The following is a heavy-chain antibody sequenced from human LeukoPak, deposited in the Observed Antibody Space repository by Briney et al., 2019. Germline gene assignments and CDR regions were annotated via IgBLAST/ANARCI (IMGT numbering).Heavy chain of an antibody. V-gene: IGHV1-18*01. J-gene: IGHJ3*02. CDR3: ARGRRGFDAFDI. CDR1: GYTFTSYG. CDR2: ISAYNGNT. Sequence: ASVKVSCKASGYTFTSYGISWVRQAPGQGLEWMGWISAYNGNTNYAQKLQGRVTMTTDPSTSRAYMELRSLRSDDTAVYYCARGRRGFDAFDIWGQGTMVTVSS. D-gene: IGHD3-10*01.